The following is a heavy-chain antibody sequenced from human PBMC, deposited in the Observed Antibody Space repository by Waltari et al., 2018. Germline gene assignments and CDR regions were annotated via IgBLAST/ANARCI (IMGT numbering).Heavy chain of an antibody. D-gene: IGHD1-26*01. CDR1: GFTFGDYP. V-gene: IGHV3-49*04. CDR3: TRVLGWGANAY. CDR2: IKSKAYGGTT. Sequence: EVQLVESGGGLVQPGRSLRLSCRGSGFTFGDYPMSWVRQAPGKGLEWVGLIKSKAYGGTTEYAASVKGRFTISRDDSKSMAYLQMNSLETEDTAVYYCTRVLGWGANAYWGQGTLVTVSS. J-gene: IGHJ4*02.